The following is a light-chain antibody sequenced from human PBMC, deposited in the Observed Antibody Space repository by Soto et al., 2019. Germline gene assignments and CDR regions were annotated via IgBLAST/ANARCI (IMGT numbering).Light chain of an antibody. CDR1: QSILYSSNNKNY. V-gene: IGKV4-1*01. Sequence: DIVMTQSPDSLAVSLGERATINGKSSQSILYSSNNKNYLDWYQQKPGQPPKLLIYGASTRESGVPDRFSGSGSGTDFTLTISSLQAEDVAVYYCQQYYSTPRTFGQGTKLEIK. J-gene: IGKJ2*02. CDR3: QQYYSTPRT. CDR2: GAS.